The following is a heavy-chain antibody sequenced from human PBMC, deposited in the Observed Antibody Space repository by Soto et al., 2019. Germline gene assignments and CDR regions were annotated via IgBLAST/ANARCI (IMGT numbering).Heavy chain of an antibody. CDR3: AKLPPRAQTLARYYFDY. D-gene: IGHD6-6*01. V-gene: IGHV5-51*01. CDR1: EFNFTDYW. CDR2: IFPDDSDT. Sequence: SLKISCNALEFNFTDYWIGWLLKMPRKGLEWMGIIFPDDSDTKYSPSFQGQVIISADRSITTAYLQMSSLKPSDSAIYYCAKLPPRAQTLARYYFDYWGQGTPVTVSS. J-gene: IGHJ4*02.